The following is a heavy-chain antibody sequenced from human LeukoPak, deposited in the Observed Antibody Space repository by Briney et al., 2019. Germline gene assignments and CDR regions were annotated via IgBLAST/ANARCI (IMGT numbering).Heavy chain of an antibody. CDR1: GFTFSSYT. Sequence: GGSLRLSCAASGFTFSSYTMNWVRQAPGKGLEWLSYISSSGSTIYYADSVKGRFAISRDNSKNTLYLQMNSLRAEDTAVYYCAKEGDFYDILTDYWGQGTLVTVSS. V-gene: IGHV3-48*01. CDR2: ISSSGSTI. D-gene: IGHD3-9*01. CDR3: AKEGDFYDILTDY. J-gene: IGHJ4*02.